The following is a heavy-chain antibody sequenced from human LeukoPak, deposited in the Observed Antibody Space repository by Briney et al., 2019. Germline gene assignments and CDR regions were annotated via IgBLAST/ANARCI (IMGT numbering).Heavy chain of an antibody. CDR1: GFTFSSYE. CDR3: ARLRGYTSGNPGY. D-gene: IGHD5-18*01. V-gene: IGHV4-39*01. CDR2: IYYNGDT. Sequence: PGGSLRLSCAASGFTFSSYEMNWVRQAPGKGLEWIGSIYYNGDTYYNSSLKSRLTISVDTSKNQFTLKLSSMTAADTALFYCARLRGYTSGNPGYWGQGSLVTVSS. J-gene: IGHJ4*02.